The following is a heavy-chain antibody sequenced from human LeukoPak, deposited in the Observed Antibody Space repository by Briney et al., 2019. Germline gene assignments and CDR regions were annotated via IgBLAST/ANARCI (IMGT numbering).Heavy chain of an antibody. J-gene: IGHJ6*03. CDR2: IRFDASKK. CDR1: GFTFSSYG. CDR3: AKEGDEITSSSYIDV. D-gene: IGHD6-6*01. V-gene: IGHV3-30*02. Sequence: GGSLRLSCAASGFTFSSYGMHWVRQAPGKGLEWVAFIRFDASKKSYGDSVKGRSTISRDNSKNTLYLQMSSLRVEDTAVYYCAKEGDEITSSSYIDVWGKGTTVTVSS.